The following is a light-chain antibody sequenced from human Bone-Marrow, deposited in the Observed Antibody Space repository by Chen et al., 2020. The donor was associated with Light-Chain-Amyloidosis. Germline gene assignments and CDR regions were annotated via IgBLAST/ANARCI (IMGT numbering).Light chain of an antibody. CDR3: AAWDGSLRGYV. Sequence: QSVLTQPPSASGTPGQRVTISCSGASSNIGINYVYWYQPFPGAAPNLLIHRNNQRPSGVPERCAAAKSGTSAVLAIRGLRSEDEADYCCAAWDGSLRGYVFGTGTKF. CDR1: SSNIGINY. V-gene: IGLV1-47*01. J-gene: IGLJ1*01. CDR2: RNN.